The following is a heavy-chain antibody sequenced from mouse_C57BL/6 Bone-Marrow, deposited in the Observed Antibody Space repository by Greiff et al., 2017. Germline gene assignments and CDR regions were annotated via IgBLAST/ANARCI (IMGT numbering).Heavy chain of an antibody. J-gene: IGHJ1*03. CDR2: SRNKANDYTT. Sequence: EVQGVESGGGLVQSGRSLRLSCATSGFTFSDFYMEWVRQAPGKGLEWIAASRNKANDYTTEYSASVKGRFIVSRDTSQSILYLQMNALRAEDTAMYYCARDEGNYWYFDVWGTGTTVTVSA. D-gene: IGHD2-1*01. V-gene: IGHV7-1*01. CDR1: GFTFSDFY. CDR3: ARDEGNYWYFDV.